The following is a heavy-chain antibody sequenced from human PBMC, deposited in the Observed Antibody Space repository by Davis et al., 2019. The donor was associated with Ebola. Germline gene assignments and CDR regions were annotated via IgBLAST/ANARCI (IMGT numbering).Heavy chain of an antibody. CDR3: LAATTTSAY. CDR2: IKPDGSEI. Sequence: GESLKISCAASGFIFSNYWMNWVRQAPGKGLEWVANIKPDGSEIRYVDSVKGRFTVSRDNAENSLSLQMNSLRADDTAVYYCLAATTTSAYWGQGTLVTVSS. V-gene: IGHV3-7*03. J-gene: IGHJ4*02. D-gene: IGHD5-24*01. CDR1: GFIFSNYW.